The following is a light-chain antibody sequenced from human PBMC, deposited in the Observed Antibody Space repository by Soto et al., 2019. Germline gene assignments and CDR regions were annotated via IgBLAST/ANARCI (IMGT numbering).Light chain of an antibody. V-gene: IGKV3-11*01. CDR3: QQYNNWPPIT. J-gene: IGKJ5*01. CDR2: DAS. CDR1: ESVTNY. Sequence: EIVLTQSPATLSLSPGERGTLSCRASESVTNYLAWYQQKPGQAPRLLIYDASNRATGIPARFSGSGSGTEFTLTISSLQSEDFALYYCQQYNNWPPITFGQGTRLEI.